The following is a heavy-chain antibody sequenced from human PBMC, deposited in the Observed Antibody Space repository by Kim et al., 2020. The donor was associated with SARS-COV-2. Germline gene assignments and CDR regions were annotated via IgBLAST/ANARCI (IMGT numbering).Heavy chain of an antibody. D-gene: IGHD2-15*01. J-gene: IGHJ4*02. CDR3: TNYGSGSGNL. V-gene: IGHV3-30*02. Sequence: YADSMKGRFSISRDNSKNTVYLRMSNLRAEDTAIYYCTNYGSGSGNLWGQGTLVIVSS.